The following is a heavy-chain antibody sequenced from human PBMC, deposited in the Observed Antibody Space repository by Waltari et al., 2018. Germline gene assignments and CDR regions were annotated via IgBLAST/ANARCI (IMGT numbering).Heavy chain of an antibody. J-gene: IGHJ4*02. V-gene: IGHV5-51*01. Sequence: EVQLVQSGIEVKKPGEPLKLPCKGSTYDFAKYWIGGVRQMPGKGLEWMGVIYPGESSTKYSPSFQGQVTISADTSIYTTYLEWSSLKASDTAIYYCARQNIHSYGYGYLDSWGQGTLVTVSS. CDR3: ARQNIHSYGYGYLDS. CDR2: IYPGESST. CDR1: TYDFAKYW. D-gene: IGHD5-18*01.